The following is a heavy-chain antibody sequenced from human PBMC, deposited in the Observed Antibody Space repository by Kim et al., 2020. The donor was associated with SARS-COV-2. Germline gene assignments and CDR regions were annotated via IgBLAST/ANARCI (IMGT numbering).Heavy chain of an antibody. CDR3: ASDRYYYGSGSPYFDY. V-gene: IGHV3-48*02. D-gene: IGHD3-10*01. J-gene: IGHJ4*02. CDR2: ISSSSTI. Sequence: GGSLRLSCAASGFTFSSYSMNWVRQAPGKGLEWVSYISSSSTIYYADSVKGRFTISRDNAKNSLYLQMNSLRDEDTAVYYCASDRYYYGSGSPYFDYWGQGTLVTVSS. CDR1: GFTFSSYS.